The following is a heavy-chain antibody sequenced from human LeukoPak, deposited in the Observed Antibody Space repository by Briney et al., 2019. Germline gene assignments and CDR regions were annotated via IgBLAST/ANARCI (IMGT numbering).Heavy chain of an antibody. V-gene: IGHV1-18*01. CDR1: GYTFTNYG. CDR3: ARDGGDILTGYYNGYYFDY. CDR2: ISAYNGNT. J-gene: IGHJ4*02. Sequence: ASVKVSCKASGYTFTNYGISWVRQAPGQGLEWMGWISAYNGNTNYAQKLQGRVTMTTDTSTSTAYMELRSLRSDDTAVYYCARDGGDILTGYYNGYYFDYWGQGTLVTVSS. D-gene: IGHD3-9*01.